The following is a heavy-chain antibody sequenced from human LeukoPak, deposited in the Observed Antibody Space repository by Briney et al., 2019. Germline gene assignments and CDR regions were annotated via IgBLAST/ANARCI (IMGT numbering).Heavy chain of an antibody. CDR1: GDIVSSNSAA. Sequence: SQTLSLTCAISGDIVSSNSAAWNWIRQSPSRGLGWLGRTYYRSKWYNDYAVSVKSRITINPDTSKNQFSLQLNSVTPEDTAVYYCARESSYYYDSSGLMGDFFDYWGQGTLVTVSS. CDR2: TYYRSKWYN. J-gene: IGHJ4*02. CDR3: ARESSYYYDSSGLMGDFFDY. D-gene: IGHD3-22*01. V-gene: IGHV6-1*01.